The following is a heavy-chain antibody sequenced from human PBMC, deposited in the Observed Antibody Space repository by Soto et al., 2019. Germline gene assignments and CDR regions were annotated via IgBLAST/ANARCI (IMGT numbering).Heavy chain of an antibody. CDR3: ARDAYCTNGVGHGDYYYYGMDV. V-gene: IGHV3-11*01. Sequence: PGGSLRLSCAASGFTFSDYYMSWIRQAPGKGLEWVSYISSSGSTIYYADSVKGRFTISRDNAKNSLYLQMNSLRAEDTAVYYCARDAYCTNGVGHGDYYYYGMDVWGQGTTVTVSS. CDR2: ISSSGSTI. CDR1: GFTFSDYY. D-gene: IGHD2-8*01. J-gene: IGHJ6*02.